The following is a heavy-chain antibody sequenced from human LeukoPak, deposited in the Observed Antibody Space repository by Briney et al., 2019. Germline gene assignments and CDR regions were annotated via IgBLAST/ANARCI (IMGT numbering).Heavy chain of an antibody. CDR3: ASCDQLLGVYYYYGMDV. Sequence: SVKVSCKASRGTLNTYAITWVRQAPGQGLEWVGGINPIFDTKNYAQKFQGRVTITTDKSTSTAYMELRSLRSEDTAVYYCASCDQLLGVYYYYGMDVWGQGTTVTVSS. D-gene: IGHD2-2*01. J-gene: IGHJ6*02. V-gene: IGHV1-69*05. CDR1: RGTLNTYA. CDR2: INPIFDTK.